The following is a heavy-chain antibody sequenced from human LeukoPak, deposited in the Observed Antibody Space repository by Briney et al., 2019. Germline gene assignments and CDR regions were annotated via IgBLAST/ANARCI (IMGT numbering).Heavy chain of an antibody. CDR2: INHSGST. D-gene: IGHD2-2*02. V-gene: IGHV4-34*01. CDR3: ARGGHCSSTSCYTGAYPGGGQTRNWFDP. Sequence: ASETPSLTCAVYGGSFSGYYWSWIRQPPGKGLEWIGEINHSGSTNYNPSLKSRVTISVDTSKNQFSLKLSSVTAADTAVYYCARGGHCSSTSCYTGAYPGGGQTRNWFDPWGQGTLVTVSS. J-gene: IGHJ5*02. CDR1: GGSFSGYY.